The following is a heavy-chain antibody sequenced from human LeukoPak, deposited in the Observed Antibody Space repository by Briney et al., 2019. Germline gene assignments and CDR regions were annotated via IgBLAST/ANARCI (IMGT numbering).Heavy chain of an antibody. CDR2: INHSGST. V-gene: IGHV4-34*01. CDR3: ARGNRRWESQQRGGYYYYYMDV. J-gene: IGHJ6*03. D-gene: IGHD1-26*01. CDR1: GGSFSGYY. Sequence: SETLSLTCAVYGGSFSGYYWSWIRQPPGKGLEWIGEINHSGSTNYNPSLKSRVTISVDTSKNQFSLKLSSVTAADTAVYYCARGNRRWESQQRGGYYYYYMDVWGKGTTVTVSS.